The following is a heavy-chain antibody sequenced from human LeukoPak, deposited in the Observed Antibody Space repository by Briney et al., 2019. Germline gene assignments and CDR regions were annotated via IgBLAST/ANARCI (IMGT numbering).Heavy chain of an antibody. CDR1: GYTFAAYG. J-gene: IGHJ6*02. V-gene: IGHV1-18*01. CDR3: ARDGQYSSSWYMSYYGMDV. Sequence: GASVKVSSKTSGYTFAAYGISWVRQAPGQGLEWMGWISGNNDSANYAQKVQGRVTMTADTSTSTAYMDLRSLRSDDTAVYYCARDGQYSSSWYMSYYGMDVWGQGTTVTVSS. D-gene: IGHD6-13*01. CDR2: ISGNNDSA.